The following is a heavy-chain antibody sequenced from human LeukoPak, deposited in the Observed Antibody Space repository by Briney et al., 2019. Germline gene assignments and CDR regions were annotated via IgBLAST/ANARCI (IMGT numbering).Heavy chain of an antibody. CDR2: VYYSGST. CDR1: GYSISSGYY. V-gene: IGHV4-61*01. J-gene: IGHJ5*02. CDR3: AREARGYYYDSSLGFDP. Sequence: PSETLSLTCTVSGYSISSGYYWGWIRQPPGKGLEWIGYVYYSGSTNYNPSLKSRVTISVDTSKNQFSLKLSSVTAADTAVYYCAREARGYYYDSSLGFDPWGQGTLVTVSS. D-gene: IGHD3-22*01.